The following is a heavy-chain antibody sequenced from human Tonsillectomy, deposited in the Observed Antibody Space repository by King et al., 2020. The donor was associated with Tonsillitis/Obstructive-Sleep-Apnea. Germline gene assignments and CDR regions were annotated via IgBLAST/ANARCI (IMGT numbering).Heavy chain of an antibody. Sequence: QLVQSGAEVKKPGESLKISCKGSGYSFTSYWIGWVRQMPGKGLEWMGIIYPGDSDTRYSPSFQGQVTISADKSISTAYLQWSSLKASDTAMYYCARPTTTVTTLDAFDIWGQGTMVTVSS. D-gene: IGHD4-17*01. V-gene: IGHV5-51*03. CDR3: ARPTTTVTTLDAFDI. CDR1: GYSFTSYW. J-gene: IGHJ3*02. CDR2: IYPGDSDT.